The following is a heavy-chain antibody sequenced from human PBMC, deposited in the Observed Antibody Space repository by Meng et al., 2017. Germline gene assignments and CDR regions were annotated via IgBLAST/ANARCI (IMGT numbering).Heavy chain of an antibody. CDR2: IYHSGST. CDR1: GYSISSGYY. J-gene: IGHJ3*02. V-gene: IGHV4-38-2*02. D-gene: IGHD3-22*01. Sequence: ESLKISCAVSGYSISSGYYWGWIRQPPGKGLEWIGSIYHSGSTYYNPSLKSRVTISVDTSKNQFSLKLSSVTAADTAVYYCARDPEDYYDSKNAFDIWGQGTMVTVSS. CDR3: ARDPEDYYDSKNAFDI.